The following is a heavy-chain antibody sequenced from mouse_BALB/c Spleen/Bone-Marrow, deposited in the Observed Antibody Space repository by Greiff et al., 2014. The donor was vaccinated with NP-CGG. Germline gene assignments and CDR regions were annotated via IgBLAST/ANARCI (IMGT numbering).Heavy chain of an antibody. CDR2: IYPGSGST. V-gene: IGHV1S22*01. CDR1: GYTFTSYW. J-gene: IGHJ2*01. CDR3: TRDCDWVPDY. Sequence: LQQSGSELVRPGASVKLSCKASGYTFTSYWMHWVKQRPGQGLEWIGNIYPGSGSTNYDEKFKSKATLTVDTSSSTAYMQLSSLTSEDSAVYYCTRDCDWVPDYWGQGTTLTVSS. D-gene: IGHD4-1*01.